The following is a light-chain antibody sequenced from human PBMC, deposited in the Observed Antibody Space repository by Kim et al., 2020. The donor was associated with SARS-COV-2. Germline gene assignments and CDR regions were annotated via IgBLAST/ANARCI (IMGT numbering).Light chain of an antibody. CDR3: QAWDSSTAWV. J-gene: IGLJ3*02. Sequence: SYELTQPPSVSVSPGQTASITCSGDKLGDKYACWYQQKPGQSPVLVIYQDNKRPSGIPERFSGSNSGNTATLTISGTQAMDEADYYCQAWDSSTAWVFAG. CDR1: KLGDKY. CDR2: QDN. V-gene: IGLV3-1*01.